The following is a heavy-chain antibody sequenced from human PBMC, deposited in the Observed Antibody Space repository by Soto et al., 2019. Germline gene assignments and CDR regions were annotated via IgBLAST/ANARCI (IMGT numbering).Heavy chain of an antibody. V-gene: IGHV1-2*04. CDR1: GYTFTGYY. Sequence: GESLKISCKASGYTFTGYYMHWVRQAPGQGLEWMGWINPNSGGTNYAQKFQGWVTMTRDTSISTAYMELSRLRSDDTAVYYCARGEDVVVVAASHYYYYYGMDVWGQGTTVTVSS. D-gene: IGHD2-15*01. CDR3: ARGEDVVVVAASHYYYYYGMDV. J-gene: IGHJ6*02. CDR2: INPNSGGT.